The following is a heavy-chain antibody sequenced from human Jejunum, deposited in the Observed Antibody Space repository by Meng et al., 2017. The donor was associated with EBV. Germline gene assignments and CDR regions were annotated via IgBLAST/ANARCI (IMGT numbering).Heavy chain of an antibody. CDR2: IRTRANRYIT. Sequence: EGGLSEVAGGLAEAGVSLSFACASAGCTVSDEYMGGVRQAPGKGRAGVGRIRTRANRYITEYAASVKGRFTISRDDSKYSLYLQMNILKTEDTAVYYCARDRGSNSGCDYWGRGTLVTVSS. J-gene: IGHJ4*02. CDR3: ARDRGSNSGCDY. CDR1: GCTVSDEY. V-gene: IGHV3-72*01. D-gene: IGHD1-26*01.